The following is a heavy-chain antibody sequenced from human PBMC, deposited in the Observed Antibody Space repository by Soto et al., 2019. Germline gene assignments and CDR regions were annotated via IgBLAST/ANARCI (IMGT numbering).Heavy chain of an antibody. CDR1: GFTFSSYW. Sequence: EVQLVESGGALVQPGGSLRLSCAASGFTFSSYWMHWVRQAPGKGLVWVSRINSDGSSTSYADSVKGRFTISRDNAKNIFYLQMNSLRAEDTAVYYCARTSLVVAAATREDYWGQGTLVTVSS. D-gene: IGHD2-15*01. J-gene: IGHJ4*02. CDR2: INSDGSST. V-gene: IGHV3-74*01. CDR3: ARTSLVVAAATREDY.